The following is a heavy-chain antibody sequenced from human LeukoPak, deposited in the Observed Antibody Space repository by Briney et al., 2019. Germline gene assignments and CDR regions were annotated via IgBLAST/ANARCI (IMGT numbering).Heavy chain of an antibody. CDR2: IYSGPGI. CDR1: GFTVSSNY. Sequence: GGSLRLSCAASGFTVSSNYMSWVRQAPGKGLEWVSVIYSGPGIYYADSVRGRFTISRGNSKNTLYLRMNSLRAEDTAVYYCARGYGDYGEFDYWGQGTLVTVSS. V-gene: IGHV3-53*01. CDR3: ARGYGDYGEFDY. D-gene: IGHD4-17*01. J-gene: IGHJ4*02.